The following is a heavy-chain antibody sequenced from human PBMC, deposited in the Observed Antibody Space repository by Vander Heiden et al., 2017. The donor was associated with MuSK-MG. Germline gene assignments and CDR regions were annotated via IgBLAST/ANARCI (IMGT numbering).Heavy chain of an antibody. D-gene: IGHD6-19*01. V-gene: IGHV3-30*04. CDR2: ISYDGSNK. J-gene: IGHJ4*02. CDR1: GFTFSSYA. CDR3: ARVYSSGCPDY. Sequence: QVQLVESGGGVVQPGRSLRLSCAAAGFTFSSYAMHWVRQAPGKGLEWVAVISYDGSNKYYADSVKGRFTISRDNSKNTLYLQMNSLRAEDTAVYYCARVYSSGCPDYWGQGTLVTVSS.